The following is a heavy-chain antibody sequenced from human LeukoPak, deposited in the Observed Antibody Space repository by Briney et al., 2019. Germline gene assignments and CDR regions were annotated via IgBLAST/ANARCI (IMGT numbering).Heavy chain of an antibody. V-gene: IGHV4-59*01. CDR2: IYYSGST. J-gene: IGHJ4*02. CDR1: GGSISSYY. CDR3: ARGLMMAVAGRGEFHY. Sequence: KPSETLSLTCTVSGGSISSYYWSWIRQPPGKGLEWFGYIYYSGSTNYNPSLKSRVTISVDTSKNQFSLKLSSVTVADTAVYYCARGLMMAVAGRGEFHYWGQGTLVTVSS. D-gene: IGHD6-13*01.